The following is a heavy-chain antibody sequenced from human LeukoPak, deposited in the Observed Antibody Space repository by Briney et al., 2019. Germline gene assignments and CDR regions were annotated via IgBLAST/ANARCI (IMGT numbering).Heavy chain of an antibody. CDR3: ANCHDFWSGYPDY. Sequence: GGSLRLSCAASGFTFSSYWMSWVRQAPGKGLEWVANIKQDGSEKYYVDSVKGRFTISRDNSKNTLYLQMNSLRAEDTAVYYCANCHDFWSGYPDYWGQGTLVTVSS. CDR1: GFTFSSYW. V-gene: IGHV3-7*01. J-gene: IGHJ4*02. CDR2: IKQDGSEK. D-gene: IGHD3-3*01.